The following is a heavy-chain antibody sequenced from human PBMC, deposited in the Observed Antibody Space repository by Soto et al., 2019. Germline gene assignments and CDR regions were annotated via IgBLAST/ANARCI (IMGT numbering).Heavy chain of an antibody. J-gene: IGHJ6*03. Sequence: ASVKVSCKASGYTFTSYDINWVRQATGQGLEWMGWMNPNSGNTGYAQKFQGRVTMTRNTSISTAYMELSSLRSEDTAVYYCARAQLPARGVWFGELSIWDSYYYYMDVWGKGTTVTVSS. CDR3: ARAQLPARGVWFGELSIWDSYYYYMDV. CDR2: MNPNSGNT. V-gene: IGHV1-8*01. D-gene: IGHD3-10*01. CDR1: GYTFTSYD.